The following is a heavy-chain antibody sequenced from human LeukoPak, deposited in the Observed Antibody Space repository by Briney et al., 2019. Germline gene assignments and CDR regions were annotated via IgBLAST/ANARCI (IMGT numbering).Heavy chain of an antibody. V-gene: IGHV4-34*01. Sequence: SETLSLTCAVYGGSFSGYYWSWIRQPPGKGLEWIGEINHSGSTNYNPSLKSRVTISVDTSKNQFSLKLSSVTAADTAVYYCARDHGVVVVVAAYDYWGQGTLVTVSS. J-gene: IGHJ4*02. D-gene: IGHD2-15*01. CDR1: GGSFSGYY. CDR3: ARDHGVVVVVAAYDY. CDR2: INHSGST.